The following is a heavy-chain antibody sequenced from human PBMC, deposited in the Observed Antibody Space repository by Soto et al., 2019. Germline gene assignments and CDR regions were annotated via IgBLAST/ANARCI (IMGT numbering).Heavy chain of an antibody. CDR2: FDPEDGET. CDR1: GYTLTELS. CDR3: ATTTGLLGYCISTSCNTEDY. V-gene: IGHV1-24*01. D-gene: IGHD2-2*01. Sequence: ASVKVSCKVSGYTLTELSMHWVRQAPGKGLEWMGGFDPEDGETIYAQKFQGRVTMTEDTSTDTAYMELSSLRSEDTAVYYCATTTGLLGYCISTSCNTEDYWGQGTLVTVSS. J-gene: IGHJ4*02.